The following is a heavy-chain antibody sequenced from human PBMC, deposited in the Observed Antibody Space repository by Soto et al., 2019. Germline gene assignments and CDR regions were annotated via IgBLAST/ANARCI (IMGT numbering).Heavy chain of an antibody. V-gene: IGHV3-23*01. J-gene: IGHJ4*02. CDR2: ISGSATTT. Sequence: GSLRLSCETSGFTFSNYAMNWVRQAPGKELEWVSAISGSATTTYYADSVKGRFTISRDNSRATLFLQMNNLRVDDTAVYYCASPRSSYCGGDCYFDFWGQGTLVTVSS. CDR3: ASPRSSYCGGDCYFDF. D-gene: IGHD2-21*01. CDR1: GFTFSNYA.